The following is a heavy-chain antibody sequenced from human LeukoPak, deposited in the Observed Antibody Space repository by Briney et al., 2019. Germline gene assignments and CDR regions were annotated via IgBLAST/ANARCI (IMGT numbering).Heavy chain of an antibody. CDR2: ISWNSGSI. CDR3: AKDIRGDYGDPEGAFDI. Sequence: GGSLRLSCAASGFTFDDYAMHWVRQAPGKDLEWVSGISWNSGSIGYADSVKGRFTISRVNAKNSLYLQMNSLRAEDMALYYCAKDIRGDYGDPEGAFDIWGQGTMVTVSS. CDR1: GFTFDDYA. D-gene: IGHD4-17*01. J-gene: IGHJ3*02. V-gene: IGHV3-9*03.